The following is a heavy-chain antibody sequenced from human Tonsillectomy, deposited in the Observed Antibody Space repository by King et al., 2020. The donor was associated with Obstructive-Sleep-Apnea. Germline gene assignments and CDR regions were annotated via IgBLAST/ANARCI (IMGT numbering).Heavy chain of an antibody. J-gene: IGHJ3*02. D-gene: IGHD3-22*01. CDR1: GGSISSYY. CDR3: ARVTYYYDSSGYYRDHDAFDI. V-gene: IGHV4-59*01. CDR2: IYYSGST. Sequence: VQLQESGPGLVKPSETLSLTCTVSGGSISSYYWSWIRQPPGKGLEWIGYIYYSGSTNYNPSLKSRVTISVDTSKNQFSLKLSSVTAADTAVYYCARVTYYYDSSGYYRDHDAFDIWGQGSMVTVSS.